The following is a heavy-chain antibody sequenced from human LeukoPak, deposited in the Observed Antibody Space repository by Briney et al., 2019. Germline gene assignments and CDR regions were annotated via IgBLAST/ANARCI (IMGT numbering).Heavy chain of an antibody. Sequence: GRSLRLSCAASGFTFDDYAMHWVRQAPGKGLEWVSGISWNSGSIGYADSVKGRFTISRDNAKNSLYLQMNSLRAEDMALYYCAKAVCYDCSSNSCYFEYWGQGTLVTVYS. CDR3: AKAVCYDCSSNSCYFEY. J-gene: IGHJ4*02. CDR1: GFTFDDYA. D-gene: IGHD2-2*01. CDR2: ISWNSGSI. V-gene: IGHV3-9*03.